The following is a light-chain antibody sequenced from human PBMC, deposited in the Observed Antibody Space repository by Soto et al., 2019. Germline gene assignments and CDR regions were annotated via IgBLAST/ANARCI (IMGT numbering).Light chain of an antibody. V-gene: IGKV1-13*02. Sequence: AIPLTQSPSSLSASVGDRVTITCRASQDIRGALAWYQQKPGKAPKLLIYDVSSLESGFPSRFSGSGSGTDFTFTISSLQPEDFATYYCQQFNVYPITFGQGTRLEIK. CDR3: QQFNVYPIT. CDR1: QDIRGA. J-gene: IGKJ5*01. CDR2: DVS.